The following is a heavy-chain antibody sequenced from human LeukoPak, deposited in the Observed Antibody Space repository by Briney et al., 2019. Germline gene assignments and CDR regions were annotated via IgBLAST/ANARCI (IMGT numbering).Heavy chain of an antibody. D-gene: IGHD3-10*01. CDR1: GASINSGDYA. CDR3: ARDRGDGFNYPLDN. CDR2: NYHTGTT. J-gene: IGHJ4*02. Sequence: SQTLSLTCAVSGASINSGDYAWNWIRQPPGRGLEWIGYNYHTGTTLYNPSLRSRVTISVDTAKNHFSLNLTSVTAADTAVYYCARDRGDGFNYPLDNWGQGILVTVSS. V-gene: IGHV4-30-2*01.